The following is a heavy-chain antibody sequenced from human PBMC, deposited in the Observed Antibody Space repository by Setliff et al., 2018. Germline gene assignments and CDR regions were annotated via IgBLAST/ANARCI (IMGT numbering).Heavy chain of an antibody. CDR1: GFTFSSYA. CDR3: VRDWASGDDH. D-gene: IGHD3-10*01. Sequence: GSLRLSCAASGFTFSSYAITWVRQAPGKGLEWVANIKQDGSEKYYVDSVKGRFTISRDNAKNSLFLQMNILEVEDTAVYYCVRDWASGDDHWGRGTLVTVSS. CDR2: IKQDGSEK. J-gene: IGHJ4*02. V-gene: IGHV3-7*01.